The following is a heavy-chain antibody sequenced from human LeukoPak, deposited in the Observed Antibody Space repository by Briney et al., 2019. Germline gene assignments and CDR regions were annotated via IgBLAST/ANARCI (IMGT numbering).Heavy chain of an antibody. J-gene: IGHJ4*02. CDR2: ISSSGDSA. D-gene: IGHD3-10*01. CDR1: GFTFNRYA. CDR3: AKADRGWGVITKD. Sequence: GGSLRLSCAASGFTFNRYAMSWVRQAPGKRLEWVSAISSSGDSADYADPVKGRFTISRDNSKKTLYLQMNSLRVEDTAVYYCAKADRGWGVITKDWGQGTLVTVSS. V-gene: IGHV3-23*01.